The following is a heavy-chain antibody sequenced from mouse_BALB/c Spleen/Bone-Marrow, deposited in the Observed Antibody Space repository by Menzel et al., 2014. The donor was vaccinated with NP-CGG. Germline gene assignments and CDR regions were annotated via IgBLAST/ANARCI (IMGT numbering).Heavy chain of an antibody. D-gene: IGHD1-1*01. J-gene: IGHJ4*01. CDR1: GFNIKDTY. Sequence: EVQLQHSGAELVKPGASVKLSCTASGFNIKDTYMHWVKQRPEQGLEWIGRIDPANGNTKYDPKFQGKATITADTSSNTAYLQLSSLTSEDTAVYYCARYYYGSSYAMDYWGQGTSGTVSS. CDR3: ARYYYGSSYAMDY. V-gene: IGHV14-3*02. CDR2: IDPANGNT.